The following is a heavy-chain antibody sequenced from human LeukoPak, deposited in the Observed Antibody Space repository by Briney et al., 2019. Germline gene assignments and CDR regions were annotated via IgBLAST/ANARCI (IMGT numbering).Heavy chain of an antibody. V-gene: IGHV3-21*01. CDR2: ISGSSNYI. CDR3: ARMPRILVGHDAFDI. D-gene: IGHD1-26*01. J-gene: IGHJ3*02. Sequence: TGGSLKLSCAASGFTFSSYILSWVRQAPGKGLEWVSSISGSSNYIYYADSVKGRFTISRDNAKNSLFLQMNSLRAEDTAVYYCARMPRILVGHDAFDIWGQGTMVTVSS. CDR1: GFTFSSYI.